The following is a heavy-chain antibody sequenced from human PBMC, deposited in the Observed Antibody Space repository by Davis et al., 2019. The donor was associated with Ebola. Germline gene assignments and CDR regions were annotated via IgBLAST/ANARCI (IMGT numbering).Heavy chain of an antibody. CDR1: GYSFTSYW. Sequence: GESLKISCKGSGYSFTSYWIGWVRQMPGKGLEWMGIIYPGDSDTRYSPSFQGQVTISADKSINTAYLQWSSLKASDTAMYYCARHLNPRRPFSFWSGYTNLYYFDYWGQGTLVTVSS. D-gene: IGHD3-3*01. CDR3: ARHLNPRRPFSFWSGYTNLYYFDY. J-gene: IGHJ4*02. V-gene: IGHV5-51*01. CDR2: IYPGDSDT.